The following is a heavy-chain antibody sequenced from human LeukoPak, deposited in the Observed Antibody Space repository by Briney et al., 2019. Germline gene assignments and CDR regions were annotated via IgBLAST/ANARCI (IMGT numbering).Heavy chain of an antibody. Sequence: GGSLRLSCAASGFSFSSYWMSWVRQAPGKGLEWVSVIYSGGSTYYADSVKGRFTISRDNSKNTLYLQMNSLRAEDTAVYYCARGASTSWNEGDYWGQGTLVTVSS. V-gene: IGHV3-53*01. J-gene: IGHJ4*02. D-gene: IGHD2-2*01. CDR3: ARGASTSWNEGDY. CDR1: GFSFSSYW. CDR2: IYSGGST.